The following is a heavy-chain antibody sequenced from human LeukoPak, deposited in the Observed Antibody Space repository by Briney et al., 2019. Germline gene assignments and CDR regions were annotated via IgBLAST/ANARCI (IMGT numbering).Heavy chain of an antibody. CDR1: GFPFSDFS. J-gene: IGHJ4*02. CDR2: TNSGGTST. V-gene: IGHV3-23*01. CDR3: AKQTYARSLGE. Sequence: GGSMRLSWATSGFPFSDFSMSWVRQAPGKGLEWISTTNSGGTSTYYAESVKGRFTISRDNSKNTLYLQMSSLRAEDTAVYYCAKQTYARSLGEGGPGTLVSVSS. D-gene: IGHD2-8*01.